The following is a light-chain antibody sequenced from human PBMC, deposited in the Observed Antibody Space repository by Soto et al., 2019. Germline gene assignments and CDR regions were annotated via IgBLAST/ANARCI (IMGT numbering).Light chain of an antibody. Sequence: PSTLSASVGDRVTITCRASQNVENYLALYQQKPGKAPKLLIYKASGLESGVPSRFSGSGSGTEFTLTISSLQPDDFATYYCQQYNSYWTFGQGTKVDIK. CDR1: QNVENY. J-gene: IGKJ1*01. V-gene: IGKV1-5*03. CDR3: QQYNSYWT. CDR2: KAS.